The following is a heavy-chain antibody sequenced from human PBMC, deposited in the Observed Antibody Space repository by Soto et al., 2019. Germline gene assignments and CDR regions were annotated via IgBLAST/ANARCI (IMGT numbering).Heavy chain of an antibody. D-gene: IGHD6-19*01. V-gene: IGHV3-9*01. CDR2: ISWNSGSI. CDR3: AKSKGERWLVLLFYFDY. Sequence: EVQLVESGGGLVQPGRSLRLSCAASGFTFDDYAMHWVRQAPGKGLEWVSGISWNSGSIGYADSVKGRFTISRDNAKNSLYLQMNSLRGEDTALYFCAKSKGERWLVLLFYFDYWGQGTLVTVSS. J-gene: IGHJ4*02. CDR1: GFTFDDYA.